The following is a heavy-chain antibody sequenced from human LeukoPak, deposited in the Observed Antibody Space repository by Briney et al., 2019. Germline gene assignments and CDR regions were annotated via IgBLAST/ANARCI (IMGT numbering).Heavy chain of an antibody. CDR1: GYTFTSYD. CDR3: ARGGALRYFDWLLSRPFDAFDI. CDR2: MNPNSGNT. Sequence: ASVKVSCKASGYTFTSYDINWVRQATGQGLGWMGWMNPNSGNTGYAQKFQGRVTMTRNTSISTAYMELSSLRSEDTAVYYCARGGALRYFDWLLSRPFDAFDIWGQGTMVTVSS. J-gene: IGHJ3*02. V-gene: IGHV1-8*01. D-gene: IGHD3-9*01.